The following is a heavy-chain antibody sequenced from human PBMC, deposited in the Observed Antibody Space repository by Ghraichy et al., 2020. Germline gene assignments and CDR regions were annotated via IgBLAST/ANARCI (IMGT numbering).Heavy chain of an antibody. D-gene: IGHD3-9*01. CDR1: GGSFSGYY. J-gene: IGHJ4*02. CDR3: AGGRRPGILFY. Sequence: SETLSLTCAVYGGSFSGYYWSWIRQPPGKGLEWIGEINHSGSTNYNPSLKSRVTISVDTSKNQFSLNLSSVTAADTAVYYCAGGRRPGILFYWGQGTLVTVSS. V-gene: IGHV4-34*01. CDR2: INHSGST.